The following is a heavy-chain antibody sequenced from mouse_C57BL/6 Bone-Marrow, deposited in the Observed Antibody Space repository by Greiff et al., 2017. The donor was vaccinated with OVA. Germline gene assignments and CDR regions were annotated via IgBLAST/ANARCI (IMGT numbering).Heavy chain of an antibody. V-gene: IGHV2-5*01. D-gene: IGHD1-2*01. Sequence: VHLVESGPGLVQPSQSLSITCTVSGFSLTSYGVHWVRQSPGKGLEWLGVIWRGGSTDYNAAFMSRLSITKDNSKSQVFFKMNSLQADDTAIYYCAKSHYYGWYFDVWGTGTTVTVSS. CDR2: IWRGGST. J-gene: IGHJ1*03. CDR3: AKSHYYGWYFDV. CDR1: GFSLTSYG.